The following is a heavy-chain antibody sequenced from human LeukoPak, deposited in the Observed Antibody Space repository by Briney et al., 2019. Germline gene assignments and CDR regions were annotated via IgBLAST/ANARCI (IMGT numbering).Heavy chain of an antibody. V-gene: IGHV3-48*04. CDR3: ARDTMTSSWYCDN. D-gene: IGHD3-22*01. CDR2: IDGGSNNI. Sequence: GGSLRLSCAASGFTFSGYSMNWIRQAPGEGLEWLSYIDGGSNNIYYAESVKGRFTISRGNAKNSLYLQMNSLRAEDTAVYYCARDTMTSSWYCDNWGQGTLVTVSS. CDR1: GFTFSGYS. J-gene: IGHJ4*02.